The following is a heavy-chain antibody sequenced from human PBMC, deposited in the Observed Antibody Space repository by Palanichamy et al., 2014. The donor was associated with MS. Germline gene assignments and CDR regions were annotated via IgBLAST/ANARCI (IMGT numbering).Heavy chain of an antibody. CDR2: INTNTGNP. Sequence: QVQLVQSGSELKKPGASVKVSCKASGYTFTSYAMNWVRQAPGQGLEWMGWINTNTGNPTYAQGFTGRFVFSLDTSVSTAYLQISSLKAEDTAVYYCARGPTYITIFGVVIPYNWFDPWGQGTLVTVSS. CDR1: GYTFTSYA. J-gene: IGHJ5*02. CDR3: ARGPTYITIFGVVIPYNWFDP. V-gene: IGHV7-4-1*02. D-gene: IGHD3-3*01.